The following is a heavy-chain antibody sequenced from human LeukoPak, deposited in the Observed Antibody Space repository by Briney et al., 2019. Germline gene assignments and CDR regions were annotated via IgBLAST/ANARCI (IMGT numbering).Heavy chain of an antibody. CDR2: IKSKTDGGTT. J-gene: IGHJ4*02. Sequence: GGSLRLSCAASGFTFSNAWMSWVRQAPGKGLEWVGRIKSKTDGGTTDYAAPVKGRFTISRDDSKNTLYLQMNSLKTEDTAVYYSTTDQVGPYDYVNYWGQGTLVTVSS. V-gene: IGHV3-15*01. D-gene: IGHD2-2*01. CDR3: TTDQVGPYDYVNY. CDR1: GFTFSNAW.